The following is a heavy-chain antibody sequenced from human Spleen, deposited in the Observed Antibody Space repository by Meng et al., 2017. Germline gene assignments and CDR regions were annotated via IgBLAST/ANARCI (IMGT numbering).Heavy chain of an antibody. CDR3: AGRYYQFYGMDV. D-gene: IGHD1-26*01. J-gene: IGHJ6*02. CDR2: IGTSGGPI. V-gene: IGHV3-48*03. Sequence: GESLKISCAASGFTFNSYEMNWVRQAPGKGLEWISNIGTSGGPIYYADSVKGRFTISRDNAKNSLYLQINSLRAEDTAVYYCAGRYYQFYGMDVWGQGTAVTVSS. CDR1: GFTFNSYE.